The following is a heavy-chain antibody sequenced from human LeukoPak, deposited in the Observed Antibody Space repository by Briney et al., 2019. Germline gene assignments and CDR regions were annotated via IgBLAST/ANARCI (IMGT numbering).Heavy chain of an antibody. CDR1: GDSVSSSG. CDR2: ISYDGSNK. Sequence: LSLTCTVSGDSVSSSGFSWGWIRQPPGKGLEWVAVISYDGSNKYYADSVKGRFTISRDNSKNTLYLQMNSLRAEDTAVYYCANGGLGIGDYSNYVGDYWGQGTLVTVSS. D-gene: IGHD4-11*01. J-gene: IGHJ4*02. V-gene: IGHV3-30*18. CDR3: ANGGLGIGDYSNYVGDY.